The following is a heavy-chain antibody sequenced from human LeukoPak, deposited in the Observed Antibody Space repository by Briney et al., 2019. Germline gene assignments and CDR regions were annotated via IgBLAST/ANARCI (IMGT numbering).Heavy chain of an antibody. CDR2: IWYEGSNK. V-gene: IGHV3-33*01. J-gene: IGHJ4*02. CDR1: GFPFSSYG. CDR3: ATDYRRTSCYELLYY. Sequence: PGGSLRHSCAPSGFPFSSYGIHWVRQAPGKGLEWVAVIWYEGSNKYYADSVKGRFTISRDNSKNTLYLQMNSLRGEDTSVYYCATDYRRTSCYELLYYWGQGTLVTVSS. D-gene: IGHD2-2*01.